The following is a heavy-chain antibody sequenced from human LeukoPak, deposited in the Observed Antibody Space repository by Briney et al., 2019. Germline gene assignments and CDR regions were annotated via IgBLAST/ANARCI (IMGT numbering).Heavy chain of an antibody. CDR2: ISGSGGST. Sequence: GRSLRLSCAASGFTFSSYAMSWVRQAPGKGLEWVSAISGSGGSTSYADSVKGRFTISRDNSKNTLYLQMNSLRAEDTAVYYCAKYDIVVVPAAMVDYWGQGTLVTVSS. CDR3: AKYDIVVVPAAMVDY. D-gene: IGHD2-2*01. V-gene: IGHV3-23*01. CDR1: GFTFSSYA. J-gene: IGHJ4*02.